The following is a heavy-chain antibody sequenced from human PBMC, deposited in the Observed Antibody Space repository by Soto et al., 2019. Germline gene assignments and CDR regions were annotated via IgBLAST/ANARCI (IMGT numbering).Heavy chain of an antibody. CDR1: GGSFSGYY. D-gene: IGHD3-3*01. CDR3: ARGSRNYDFWSGYATTPFDY. J-gene: IGHJ4*02. CDR2: INHSGST. Sequence: PSETLSLTCAVYGGSFSGYYWSWIRQPPGKGLEWIGEINHSGSTNYNPSLKSRVTISVGTSKNQFSLKLSSVTAADTAVYYCARGSRNYDFWSGYATTPFDYWGQGTLVTVSS. V-gene: IGHV4-34*01.